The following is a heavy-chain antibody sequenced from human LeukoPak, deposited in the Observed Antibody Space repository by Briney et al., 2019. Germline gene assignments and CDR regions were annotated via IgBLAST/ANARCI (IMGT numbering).Heavy chain of an antibody. V-gene: IGHV3-49*04. CDR3: TTGYYDSSGYDY. D-gene: IGHD3-22*01. CDR2: IRSKAYGGTT. Sequence: GGSLRLSCTASGFTFGDYAMSWVRQAPGKXXXXXXXIRSKAYGGTTEYAASVKGRFTISRDDSKSIAYLQMNSLKTEDTAVYYCTTGYYDSSGYDYWGQGTLVTVSS. J-gene: IGHJ4*02. CDR1: GFTFGDYA.